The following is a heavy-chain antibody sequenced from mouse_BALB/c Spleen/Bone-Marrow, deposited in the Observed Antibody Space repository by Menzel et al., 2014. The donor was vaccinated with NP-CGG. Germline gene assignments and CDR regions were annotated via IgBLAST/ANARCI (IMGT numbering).Heavy chain of an antibody. V-gene: IGHV3-1*02. CDR3: ARETAIVADLDY. Sequence: EVQRVESGPDLVKPSQSVSLTCTVTAYSITSDYGWHWIRQFPGNRLEWMAYVHYSGNTDYNPSLKSRISITRDTSKNQFFLQLNSVTTEDTATYDCARETAIVADLDYWGQGTTLTVSS. J-gene: IGHJ2*01. CDR1: AYSITSDYG. D-gene: IGHD1-1*01. CDR2: VHYSGNT.